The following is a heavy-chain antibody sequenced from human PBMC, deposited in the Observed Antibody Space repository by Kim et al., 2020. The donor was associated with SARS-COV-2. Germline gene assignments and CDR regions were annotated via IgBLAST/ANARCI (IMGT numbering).Heavy chain of an antibody. V-gene: IGHV5-10-1*01. Sequence: GESLKISCKGSGYSFTSYWISWVRQMPGKGLEWMGRIDPSDSYTNYSPSFQGHVTISADKSISTAYLQWSSLKASDTAMYYCARDPNCSGGSCYSSADDYWGQGTLVTVSS. D-gene: IGHD2-15*01. CDR3: ARDPNCSGGSCYSSADDY. J-gene: IGHJ4*02. CDR2: IDPSDSYT. CDR1: GYSFTSYW.